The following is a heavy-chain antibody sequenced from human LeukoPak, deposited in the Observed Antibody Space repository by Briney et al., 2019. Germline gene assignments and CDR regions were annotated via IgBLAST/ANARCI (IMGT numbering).Heavy chain of an antibody. J-gene: IGHJ4*02. V-gene: IGHV4-59*01. CDR1: GGSISSYY. D-gene: IGHD5/OR15-5a*01. Sequence: SETLSLTCTVPGGSISSYYWSWIRQPPGKGLEWIGYIYYSGSTNYNPSLKSRVTISVDTSKNQFSLKLSSVTAADTAVYYCAREVYPLQEFDYWGQGTLVTVPS. CDR3: AREVYPLQEFDY. CDR2: IYYSGST.